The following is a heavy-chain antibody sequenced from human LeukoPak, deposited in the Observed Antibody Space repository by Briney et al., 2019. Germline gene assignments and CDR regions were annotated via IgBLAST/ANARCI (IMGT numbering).Heavy chain of an antibody. CDR3: VRGTGYSAYDYDFDY. D-gene: IGHD5-12*01. J-gene: IGHJ4*02. Sequence: PGGSLRLSCAASGFTFSSYDMHWVRQPTGKGLEWVSAIGTAGDTHYPGSVKGRFTISRENAKNSLYLQMNSLRAGDTAVYYCVRGTGYSAYDYDFDYWGQGTLVTVSS. V-gene: IGHV3-13*04. CDR2: IGTAGDT. CDR1: GFTFSSYD.